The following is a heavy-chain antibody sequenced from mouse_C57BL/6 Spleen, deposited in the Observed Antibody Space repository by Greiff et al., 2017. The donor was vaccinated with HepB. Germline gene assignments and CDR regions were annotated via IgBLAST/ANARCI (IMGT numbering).Heavy chain of an antibody. CDR3: ARHEDSWFAY. V-gene: IGHV5-6*01. CDR2: ISSGGSYT. CDR1: GFTFSSYG. J-gene: IGHJ3*01. Sequence: VQLKESGGDLVKPGGSLKLSCAASGFTFSSYGMSWVRQTPDKRLEWVATISSGGSYTYYPDSVKGRFTISRDNAKNTLYLQMSSLKSEDTAMYYCARHEDSWFAYWGQGTLVTVSA.